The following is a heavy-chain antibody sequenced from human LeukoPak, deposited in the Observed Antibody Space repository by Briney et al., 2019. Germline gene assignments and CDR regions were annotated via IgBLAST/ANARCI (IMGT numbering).Heavy chain of an antibody. CDR3: VRGGIVGTTARIPLFDY. CDR2: IYYSGST. Sequence: PSETLSLTCTGSGGSISSYYWSWLRQPPGKGLEWIGYIYYSGSTNYNPSLKSRVTMSVDTSKNQFSLKLSSVAAADTAVYYCVRGGIVGTTARIPLFDYWGQGTLVTVSS. D-gene: IGHD1-26*01. J-gene: IGHJ4*02. V-gene: IGHV4-59*01. CDR1: GGSISSYY.